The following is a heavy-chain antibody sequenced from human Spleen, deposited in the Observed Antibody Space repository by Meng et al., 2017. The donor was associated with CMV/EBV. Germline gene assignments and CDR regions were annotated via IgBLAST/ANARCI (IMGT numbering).Heavy chain of an antibody. V-gene: IGHV3-7*03. J-gene: IGHJ6*02. CDR3: AKDMSIAARPNYYYGMDV. CDR1: GFTFDSYW. D-gene: IGHD6-6*01. Sequence: GESLKISCAASGFTFDSYWMNWVRQAPGKGLEWVAKIKLDGSEKYYVDSVRGRFTISRDNSKNSLYLQMNSLRTEDTALYYCAKDMSIAARPNYYYGMDVWGQGTTVTVSS. CDR2: IKLDGSEK.